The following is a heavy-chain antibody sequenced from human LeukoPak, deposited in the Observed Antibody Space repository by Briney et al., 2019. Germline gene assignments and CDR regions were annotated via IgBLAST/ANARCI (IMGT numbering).Heavy chain of an antibody. J-gene: IGHJ4*02. CDR1: GFTFSSYW. V-gene: IGHV3-7*01. Sequence: GGSLRLSCAASGFTFSSYWMSWVRQAPGKGLEWVAYIKQDGSEKYYVDSVKGRFTISRDNAKNSLYLQMNSLRAEDTAVYYCARQPNYGDYVDFDYWGQGTLVTVSS. D-gene: IGHD4-17*01. CDR2: IKQDGSEK. CDR3: ARQPNYGDYVDFDY.